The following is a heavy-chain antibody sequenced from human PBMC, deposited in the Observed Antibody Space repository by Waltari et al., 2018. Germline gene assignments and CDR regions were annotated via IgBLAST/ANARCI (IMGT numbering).Heavy chain of an antibody. CDR1: GGSISSHY. D-gene: IGHD6-13*01. V-gene: IGHV4-59*11. CDR3: ARQASSSWYKGGYFDY. J-gene: IGHJ4*02. CDR2: IYYSGST. Sequence: QVQLQESGPGLVKPSETLSLTCTVSGGSISSHYWSWIQQPPGKGLEWIGYIYYSGSTNYNPSLKSRVTISVDTSKNQFSLKLSSVTAADTAMYYCARQASSSWYKGGYFDYWGQGTLVTVSS.